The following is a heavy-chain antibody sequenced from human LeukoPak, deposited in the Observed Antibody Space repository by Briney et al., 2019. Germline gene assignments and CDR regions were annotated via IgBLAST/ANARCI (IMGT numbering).Heavy chain of an antibody. Sequence: SETLSLTCAVSSASVTSHHGPWTPHPAGKGLECVGRVRFSGSTNYSPFLRSRVAISLEKSTNEVSLTLKSVSAADTAVYYCARYESSRDDSGGYHYWGRGVLVTVSS. V-gene: IGHV4-59*10. CDR2: VRFSGST. CDR1: SASVTSHH. J-gene: IGHJ4*02. CDR3: ARYESSRDDSGGYHY. D-gene: IGHD3-22*01.